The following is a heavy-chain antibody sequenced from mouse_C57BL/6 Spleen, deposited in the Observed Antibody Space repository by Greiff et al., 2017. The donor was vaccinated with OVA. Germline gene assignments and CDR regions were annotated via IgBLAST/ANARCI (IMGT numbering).Heavy chain of an antibody. CDR3: ASYIPSYYGSRGAMDY. J-gene: IGHJ4*01. D-gene: IGHD1-1*01. Sequence: EVMLVESGGGLVQPGGSLSLSCAASGFTFTDYYMSWVRQPPGKALEWLGFIRNKANGYTTEYSASVKGRFTISRDNSQSILYLQMNALRAEDSATYDCASYIPSYYGSRGAMDYWGQGTSVTVSS. V-gene: IGHV7-3*01. CDR2: IRNKANGYTT. CDR1: GFTFTDYY.